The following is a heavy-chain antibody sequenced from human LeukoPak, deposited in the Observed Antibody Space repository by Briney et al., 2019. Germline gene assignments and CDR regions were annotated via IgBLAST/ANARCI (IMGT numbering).Heavy chain of an antibody. J-gene: IGHJ4*02. V-gene: IGHV3-7*05. CDR3: ARVLIEYISTPFDY. CDR1: GFTFSSHC. Sequence: GGSLRLSCAASGFTFSSHCMSWVRQAPGKGLEWVANIKQDGSEKYYVDSVKGRFTISRDNAKNSLYLQMNSLRAEDTAVYYCARVLIEYISTPFDYWGQGTLVTASS. D-gene: IGHD6-6*01. CDR2: IKQDGSEK.